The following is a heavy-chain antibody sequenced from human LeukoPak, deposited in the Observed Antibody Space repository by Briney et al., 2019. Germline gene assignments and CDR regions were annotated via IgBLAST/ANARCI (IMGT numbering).Heavy chain of an antibody. J-gene: IGHJ5*02. V-gene: IGHV4-34*01. Sequence: SETLSLTCAVYGGSFSGYYWSWIRQPPGKGLEWIGEINHSGSTNYNPSLKSRVTISVDTSKNQFSLKLSSVTAADTAVYYCARAPGYCSGGSCYEQNNWFDPWGQGTLVTVSS. CDR2: INHSGST. D-gene: IGHD2-15*01. CDR3: ARAPGYCSGGSCYEQNNWFDP. CDR1: GGSFSGYY.